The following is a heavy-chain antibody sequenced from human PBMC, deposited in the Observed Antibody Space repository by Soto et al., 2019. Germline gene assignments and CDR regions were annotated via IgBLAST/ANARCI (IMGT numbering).Heavy chain of an antibody. CDR1: GESISSGGYY. CDR3: ARASSSSSAADY. V-gene: IGHV4-31*03. D-gene: IGHD6-6*01. J-gene: IGHJ4*02. Sequence: QVQLQESGPGLVKASQTLSLICSVSGESISSGGYYWSWILHHPGKGLEWIGYLYDSESAYYIPSLKSRGTSSMDTSNNHFAMKLSSVTAADTAVYYCARASSSSSAADYWGQGTLITVSS. CDR2: LYDSESA.